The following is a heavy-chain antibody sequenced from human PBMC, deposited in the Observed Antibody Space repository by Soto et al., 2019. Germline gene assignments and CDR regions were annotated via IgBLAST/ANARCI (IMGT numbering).Heavy chain of an antibody. Sequence: VSVKVSCKASGYTFTSYGISWVRQAPGQGLEWMGWISAYNGNTNYAQKLQGRVTMTTDTSTITAYMELRSLRSDDTAVYYCARGGGYCSGGSCYGFPYYDGMDVWGQGTTVTVSS. CDR3: ARGGGYCSGGSCYGFPYYDGMDV. CDR2: ISAYNGNT. J-gene: IGHJ6*02. V-gene: IGHV1-18*01. D-gene: IGHD2-15*01. CDR1: GYTFTSYG.